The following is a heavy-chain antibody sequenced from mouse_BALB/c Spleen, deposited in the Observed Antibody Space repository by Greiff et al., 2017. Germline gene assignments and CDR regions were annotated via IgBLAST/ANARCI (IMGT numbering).Heavy chain of an antibody. V-gene: IGHV5-4*02. CDR3: ARGDYGGRIFAY. Sequence: EVMLVESGGGLVKPGGSLKLSCAASGFTFSDYYMYWVRQTPEKRLEWVATISDGGSYTYYPDSVKGRFTISRDNAKNNLYLQMSSLKSEDTAMYYCARGDYGGRIFAYWGQGTLVTVSA. D-gene: IGHD1-1*01. J-gene: IGHJ3*01. CDR1: GFTFSDYY. CDR2: ISDGGSYT.